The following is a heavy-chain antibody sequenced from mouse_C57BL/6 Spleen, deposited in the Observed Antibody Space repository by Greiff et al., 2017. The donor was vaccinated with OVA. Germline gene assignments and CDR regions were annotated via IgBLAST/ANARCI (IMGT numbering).Heavy chain of an antibody. CDR1: GFSLTSYG. Sequence: VHLVESGPGLVQPSQSLYITCTVSGFSLTSYGVHWVRQSPGKGLEWLGVIWRGGSTDYNAAFLSGLGITKDNSKSQVFFKMNRLQAEYTAIYYCATTASHTIVTTLAYWGQGTTLTVSS. D-gene: IGHD2-5*01. CDR2: IWRGGST. V-gene: IGHV2-5*01. J-gene: IGHJ2*01. CDR3: ATTASHTIVTTLAY.